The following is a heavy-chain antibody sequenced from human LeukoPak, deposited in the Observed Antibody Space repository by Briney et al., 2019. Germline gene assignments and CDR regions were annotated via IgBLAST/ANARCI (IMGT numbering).Heavy chain of an antibody. CDR3: ARSRGFTMIVVIIDWLH. D-gene: IGHD3-22*01. J-gene: IGHJ4*02. CDR1: GDSISSNNYY. Sequence: PSETQSLTCTVSGDSISSNNYYWGWIRQSPGKGLEWIGSIYYSGTTYYNPSLKSRVTISIDASKNQFSLKLNSVTAADTAVYYCARSRGFTMIVVIIDWLHWGQGTLVTVSS. V-gene: IGHV4-39*07. CDR2: IYYSGTT.